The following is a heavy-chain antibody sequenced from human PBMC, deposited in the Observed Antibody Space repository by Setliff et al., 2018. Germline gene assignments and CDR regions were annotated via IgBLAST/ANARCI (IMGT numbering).Heavy chain of an antibody. Sequence: RASVKVSCKGSGGKYAVGWVRQAPGQGLEWMGGIIPVYGKPNYAQKFRGRVTITADESTDTVYMELSSLRSDDTAVYYCARDRSFCRGASCYTLAYWGQGSLVTVSS. J-gene: IGHJ4*02. V-gene: IGHV1-69*13. CDR3: ARDRSFCRGASCYTLAY. D-gene: IGHD2-21*01. CDR2: IIPVYGKP. CDR1: GGKYA.